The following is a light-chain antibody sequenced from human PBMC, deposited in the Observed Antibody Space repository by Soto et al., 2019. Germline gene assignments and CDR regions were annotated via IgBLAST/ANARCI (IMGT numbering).Light chain of an antibody. CDR1: QSVYNNL. CDR2: GAS. J-gene: IGKJ4*01. Sequence: EIVLTQSPGTLSLSPGERATLSCRASQSVYNNLLAWYRQKPGEAPKLLIYGASGRATGIPDRFSGSGSGTDFTLTITSLEPEDFAVFFCQQYGSAPLTFGGGTKVEI. CDR3: QQYGSAPLT. V-gene: IGKV3-20*01.